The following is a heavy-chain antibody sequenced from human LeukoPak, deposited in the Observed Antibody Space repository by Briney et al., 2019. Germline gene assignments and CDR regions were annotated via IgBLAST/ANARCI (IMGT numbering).Heavy chain of an antibody. CDR3: ARRPAGILTGSKPYYYYGMDV. CDR2: ITGSGGNT. J-gene: IGHJ6*04. V-gene: IGHV3-23*01. D-gene: IGHD3-9*01. CDR1: GFTFSNYA. Sequence: GGSLRLSCAASGFTFSNYAMSWVRQAPGKGLEWVSAITGSGGNTYYADSVKGRFTISRDNSKNTLYLQMNSLRAEDTAVYYCARRPAGILTGSKPYYYYGMDVWGKGTTVTVSS.